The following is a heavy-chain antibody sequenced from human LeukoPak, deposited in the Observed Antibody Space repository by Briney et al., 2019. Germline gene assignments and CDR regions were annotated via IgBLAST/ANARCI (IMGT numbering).Heavy chain of an antibody. D-gene: IGHD3-10*01. CDR1: Y. V-gene: IGHV4-34*01. J-gene: IGHJ5*02. CDR3: ARGYPNYYGSGSKSRINWFDP. Sequence: YWIGWVRQMPGKGLEWIGEINHSGSTNYNPSLKSRVTISVDTSKNQFSLKLSSVTAADTAVYYCARGYPNYYGSGSKSRINWFDPWGQGTLVTVSS. CDR2: INHSGST.